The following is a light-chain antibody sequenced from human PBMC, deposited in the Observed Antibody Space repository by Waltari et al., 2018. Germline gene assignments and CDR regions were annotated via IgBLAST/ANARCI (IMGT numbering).Light chain of an antibody. CDR1: SSDVGGFTW. Sequence: QSALTQPASVSGPPGQPITISCTGTSSDVGGFTWSSWYQQHPGKAPKVMIYDVTNRPSGVSNRFSGSKSGNTATLTISGLQAEDEADYYCMSYTSRHTMIFGGGTRLTVL. CDR2: DVT. J-gene: IGLJ2*01. CDR3: MSYTSRHTMI. V-gene: IGLV2-14*01.